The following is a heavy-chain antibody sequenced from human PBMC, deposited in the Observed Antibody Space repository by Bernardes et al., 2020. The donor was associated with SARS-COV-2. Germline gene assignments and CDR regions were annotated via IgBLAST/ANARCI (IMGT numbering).Heavy chain of an antibody. J-gene: IGHJ3*02. Sequence: SETLSLTCTVSGDSIVHACYYWGWIRQPPGKGLDWIGNIYYTGKTYYNPSLNSRVIISLDPSKNRISLNLSSVTAADTAVYYCARTSIEITGPAFHIWGQERMLTVSS. CDR2: IYYTGKT. D-gene: IGHD1-20*01. V-gene: IGHV4-39*01. CDR1: GDSIVHACYY. CDR3: ARTSIEITGPAFHI.